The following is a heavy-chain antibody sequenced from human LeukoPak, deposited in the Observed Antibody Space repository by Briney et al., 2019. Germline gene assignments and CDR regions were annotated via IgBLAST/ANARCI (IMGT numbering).Heavy chain of an antibody. CDR2: ISAYNGNT. V-gene: IGHV1-18*01. D-gene: IGHD4-17*01. CDR1: GYTFTSYG. CDR3: AREGPMTTVTTMKTPFDY. Sequence: ASVKVSCKASGYTFTSYGISWVRQAPGQGLEWMGWISAYNGNTNYAQKLQGRVTMTTDTSTSTAYMELSSLRSEDTAVYYCAREGPMTTVTTMKTPFDYWGQGTLVTVSS. J-gene: IGHJ4*02.